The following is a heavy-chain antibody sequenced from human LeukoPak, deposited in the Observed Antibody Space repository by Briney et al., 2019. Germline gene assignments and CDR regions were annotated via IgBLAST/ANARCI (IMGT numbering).Heavy chain of an antibody. Sequence: PGGSLRLSCAASGFTFSSYAMSWVRQAPGKGLEWVSAISGSGGSTYYADSVKGRFTIPRDNSKNTLYLQMNSLRAEDTAVYYCAKDRPNIYSGSYYDPYYFDYWGQGTLVTVSS. CDR1: GFTFSSYA. D-gene: IGHD1-26*01. CDR3: AKDRPNIYSGSYYDPYYFDY. CDR2: ISGSGGST. V-gene: IGHV3-23*01. J-gene: IGHJ4*02.